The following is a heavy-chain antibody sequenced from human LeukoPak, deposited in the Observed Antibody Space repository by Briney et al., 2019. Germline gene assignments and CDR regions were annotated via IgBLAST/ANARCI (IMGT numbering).Heavy chain of an antibody. Sequence: GGSLRLSCAASGFTVSSNYMSWVRQAPGKGLEWVSVIYSGGSTYYADSVKGRFTISRDNSKNTLSLQMNSLRAEDAATYYCAKHPLSGNFDYWGQGTLVTVSS. CDR2: IYSGGST. CDR3: AKHPLSGNFDY. J-gene: IGHJ4*02. CDR1: GFTVSSNY. D-gene: IGHD6-13*01. V-gene: IGHV3-53*01.